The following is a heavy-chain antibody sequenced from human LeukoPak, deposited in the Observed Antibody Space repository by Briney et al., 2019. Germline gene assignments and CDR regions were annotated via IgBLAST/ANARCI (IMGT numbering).Heavy chain of an antibody. Sequence: ASVKFCCKASGYIFNTYDIDCLRQAPGHRPEWMGWIITGNGNTKYSQKFQGRVTITRDTSASTVHMELSSLRSEDTGIYYCTRDAITGTGIAFDIWGQGTMVTVSS. CDR2: IITGNGNT. J-gene: IGHJ3*02. D-gene: IGHD1-7*01. CDR1: GYIFNTYD. CDR3: TRDAITGTGIAFDI. V-gene: IGHV1-3*04.